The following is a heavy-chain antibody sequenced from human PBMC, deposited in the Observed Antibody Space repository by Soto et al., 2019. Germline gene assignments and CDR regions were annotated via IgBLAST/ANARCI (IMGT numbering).Heavy chain of an antibody. J-gene: IGHJ5*02. Sequence: QVQLVQSGAEVKKPGSSVKVSCKASGGTFSSYAISWVRQAPGQGLEWMGGIIPIFGTANYAQKFQVRVTITADKSTSTAYMELSSLRSADTAVYYCARAYSSGWYAGGWFDPWGQGTLVTVSS. CDR2: IIPIFGTA. V-gene: IGHV1-69*06. CDR3: ARAYSSGWYAGGWFDP. CDR1: GGTFSSYA. D-gene: IGHD6-19*01.